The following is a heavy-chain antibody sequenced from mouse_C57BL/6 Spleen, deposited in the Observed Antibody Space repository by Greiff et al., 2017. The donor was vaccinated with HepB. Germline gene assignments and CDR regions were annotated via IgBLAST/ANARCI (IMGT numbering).Heavy chain of an antibody. D-gene: IGHD1-1*01. Sequence: QVQLQQPGAELVMPGASVKLSCKASGYTFTSYWIHWVKQRPGQGLEWIGEIDPSDSYTNYNQKFKGKSTLTVDKSSSTAYMQLSSLTSEDSAVYYCAFITTVVGAYWGQGTLVTVSA. CDR2: IDPSDSYT. CDR3: AFITTVVGAY. J-gene: IGHJ3*01. CDR1: GYTFTSYW. V-gene: IGHV1-69*01.